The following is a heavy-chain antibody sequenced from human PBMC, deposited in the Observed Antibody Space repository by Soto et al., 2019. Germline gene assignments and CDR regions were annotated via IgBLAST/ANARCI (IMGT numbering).Heavy chain of an antibody. J-gene: IGHJ5*02. D-gene: IGHD3-16*01. CDR1: GGSISSGGYY. CDR2: IYYSGST. CDR3: ARVGGINWFDP. Sequence: QVQLQESGPGLVKPSQTLSLTCTVSGGSISSGGYYWSWIRQHPGKGLEWIGYIYYSGSTYYNPSRRSRVTVSVDTSKKQFSLKLGSVTAADAAVYYCARVGGINWFDPWGQGTLVSVSS. V-gene: IGHV4-31*03.